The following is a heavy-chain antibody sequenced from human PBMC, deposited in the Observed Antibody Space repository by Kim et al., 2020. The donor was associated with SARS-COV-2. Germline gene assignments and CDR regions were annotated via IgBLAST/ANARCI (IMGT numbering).Heavy chain of an antibody. V-gene: IGHV3-43*02. J-gene: IGHJ4*02. CDR1: GFTFDDYA. D-gene: IGHD2-2*01. CDR3: AKDNCSSASCFFESPDY. Sequence: GGSLRLSCAASGFTFDDYAMHWVRQAPGKGLQWVSLIGGAGGSTFYADSVKGRFTISRDNSKNSLYLQMNSLRTEDTALYYCAKDNCSSASCFFESPDYWGQGTLVTVSS. CDR2: IGGAGGST.